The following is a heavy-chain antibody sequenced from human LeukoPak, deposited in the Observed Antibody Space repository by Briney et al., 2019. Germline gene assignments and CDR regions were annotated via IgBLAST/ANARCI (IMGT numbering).Heavy chain of an antibody. V-gene: IGHV4-59*01. CDR1: GGSIMSSY. Sequence: SETRALTGTVSGGSIMSSYWSWIRQLPGKGLDWIGHIYYSGTTSGSTNYNPSLKSRVTISVDTSKNQFSLQVRSVTAADTAVYYCARGSGRYYYYGVDVWGQGTTVTVSS. CDR2: IYYSGTTSGST. J-gene: IGHJ6*02. D-gene: IGHD7-27*01. CDR3: ARGSGRYYYYGVDV.